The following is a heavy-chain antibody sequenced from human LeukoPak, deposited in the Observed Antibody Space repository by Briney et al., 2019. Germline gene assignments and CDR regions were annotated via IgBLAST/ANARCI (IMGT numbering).Heavy chain of an antibody. CDR3: ARGSRRAAAGTDY. CDR2: IYSGGST. V-gene: IGHV3-53*05. CDR1: GFTVSSNY. Sequence: GGSLRLSCAASGFTVSSNYMSWVRQAPGKGLEWVSVIYSGGSTYYADSVKGRFTISRDNSKNTLYLQMNSLRAEDTAVYYCARGSRRAAAGTDYWGQGTLVTVSS. J-gene: IGHJ4*02. D-gene: IGHD6-13*01.